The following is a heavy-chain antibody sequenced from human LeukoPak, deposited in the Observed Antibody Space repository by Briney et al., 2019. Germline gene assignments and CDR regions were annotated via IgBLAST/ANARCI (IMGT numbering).Heavy chain of an antibody. CDR2: IYTSGST. Sequence: SETLSLTCTVSGGSISSYYWSWIRQPPGKGLEWIRYIYTSGSTNYNPSLKSRVTISVDTSKNQFSLKLSSVTAADTAVYYCARSITIFGVVTPQYYMDVWGKGTTVTVSS. D-gene: IGHD3-3*01. CDR3: ARSITIFGVVTPQYYMDV. V-gene: IGHV4-4*09. CDR1: GGSISSYY. J-gene: IGHJ6*03.